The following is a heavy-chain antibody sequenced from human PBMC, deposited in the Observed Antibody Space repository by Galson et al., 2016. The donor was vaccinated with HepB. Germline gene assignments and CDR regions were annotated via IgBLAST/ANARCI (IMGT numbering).Heavy chain of an antibody. CDR1: GFTFSSYA. D-gene: IGHD1-26*01. V-gene: IGHV3-64*04. Sequence: SLRLSCAASGFTFSSYAIHWVRQAPGKGLEYLSEITGNGAITYYADSVKGRFTISRDNAEKSLYLQMNSLRAEDTAVYYCAKMSESLTYYYGMDVWGQGTTVTVSS. J-gene: IGHJ6*02. CDR2: ITGNGAIT. CDR3: AKMSESLTYYYGMDV.